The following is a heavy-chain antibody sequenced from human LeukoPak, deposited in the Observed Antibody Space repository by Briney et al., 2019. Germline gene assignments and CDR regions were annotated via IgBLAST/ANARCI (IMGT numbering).Heavy chain of an antibody. Sequence: GGSLRLSCAVSGFTFSSYAMRWVRQAPGKGLEWVSSISSSSSYIYYADSVKGRFTISRDNAKNSLYLQMNSLRAEDTAVYYCARAVVVAATRCFDYWGQGTLVTVSS. J-gene: IGHJ4*02. CDR2: ISSSSSYI. V-gene: IGHV3-21*01. CDR3: ARAVVVAATRCFDY. CDR1: GFTFSSYA. D-gene: IGHD2-15*01.